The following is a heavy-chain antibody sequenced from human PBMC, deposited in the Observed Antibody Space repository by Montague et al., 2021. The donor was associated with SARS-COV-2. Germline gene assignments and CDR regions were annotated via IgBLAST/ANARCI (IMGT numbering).Heavy chain of an antibody. D-gene: IGHD1-26*01. J-gene: IGHJ6*02. CDR3: ARLWDRVYYYYGRAV. CDR1: GVSTSGAHYY. CDR2: NHDSGST. V-gene: IGHV4-39*01. Sequence: SETLSLTCTVSGVSTSGAHYYWGWIRQPQGKGLEWNGSNHDSGSTYYNPSPKSRVSISVDTSKNQFSLKLSSVTAADTAVYYCARLWDRVYYYYGRAVWGQGTTVTVSS.